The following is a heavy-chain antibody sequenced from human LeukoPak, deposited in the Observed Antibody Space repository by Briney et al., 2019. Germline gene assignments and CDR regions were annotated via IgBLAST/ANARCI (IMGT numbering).Heavy chain of an antibody. J-gene: IGHJ4*02. CDR1: GFTFSSYS. V-gene: IGHV3-21*01. D-gene: IGHD5-18*01. CDR2: ISSSSSYI. CDR3: ARDVQGYSYGIDY. Sequence: GGSLRLSCAASGFTFSSYSMNWVRQAPGKGLEWVSSISSSSSYIYYADSVKGRFTISRDNAKNSLYLQMNSLRAEDTAVYYCARDVQGYSYGIDYWGQGTLVTVSS.